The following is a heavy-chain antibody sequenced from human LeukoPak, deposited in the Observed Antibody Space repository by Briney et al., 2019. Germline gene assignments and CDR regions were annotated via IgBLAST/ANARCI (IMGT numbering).Heavy chain of an antibody. CDR3: AKANFWSGPGWGYYYYMDV. CDR1: GFTFSSYG. V-gene: IGHV3-30*02. Sequence: PGGSLRLSCAASGFTFSSYGMHWVRQAPGKGLEWVAFIRYDGSNKYYADSVKGRFTISRDNSKNTLYLQMNSLRDEDTAVYHCAKANFWSGPGWGYYYYMDVWGKGTTVTVSS. J-gene: IGHJ6*03. CDR2: IRYDGSNK. D-gene: IGHD3-3*01.